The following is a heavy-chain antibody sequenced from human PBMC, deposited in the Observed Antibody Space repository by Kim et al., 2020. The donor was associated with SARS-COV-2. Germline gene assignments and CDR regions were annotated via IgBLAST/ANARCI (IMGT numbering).Heavy chain of an antibody. Sequence: GGSLRLSCAASGFTFSSYSMNWVRQAPGKGLEWVSSISSSSSYIYYADSVKGRFTISRDNAKNSLYLQMNSLRAEDTAVYYCASWYSSSRSGATHSGDYWGQGTLVTVSS. J-gene: IGHJ4*02. D-gene: IGHD6-6*01. V-gene: IGHV3-21*01. CDR3: ASWYSSSRSGATHSGDY. CDR1: GFTFSSYS. CDR2: ISSSSSYI.